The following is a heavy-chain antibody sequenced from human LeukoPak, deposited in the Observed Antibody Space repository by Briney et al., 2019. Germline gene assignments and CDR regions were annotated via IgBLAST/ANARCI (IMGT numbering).Heavy chain of an antibody. V-gene: IGHV3-23*01. J-gene: IGHJ4*02. CDR3: GIVGTSRDY. CDR1: GFTFSSYA. Sequence: GGSLRLSCAASGFTFSSYAMSWVRQAPGKGLEWVSAISGSGGNTYYADSVKGRFTISRDNSKNTMYLQMNSLRAKDTAVYYCGIVGTSRDYWGQGTLVTVSS. D-gene: IGHD3/OR15-3a*01. CDR2: ISGSGGNT.